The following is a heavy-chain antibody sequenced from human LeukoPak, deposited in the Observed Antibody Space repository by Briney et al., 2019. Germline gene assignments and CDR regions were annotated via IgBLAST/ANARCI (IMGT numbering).Heavy chain of an antibody. CDR2: MSGSGGST. CDR3: AKGSLSIPHSRDWHRY. Sequence: GGSLRLYCAASGFTFNSYAMSWVSQAPGKGLEWISVMSGSGGSTYYADSVKGRFTISIDNSKNTLYLQMNSLRADDTAVYYCAKGSLSIPHSRDWHRYSGQGTLVTVSS. CDR1: GFTFNSYA. J-gene: IGHJ4*02. V-gene: IGHV3-23*01. D-gene: IGHD3-22*01.